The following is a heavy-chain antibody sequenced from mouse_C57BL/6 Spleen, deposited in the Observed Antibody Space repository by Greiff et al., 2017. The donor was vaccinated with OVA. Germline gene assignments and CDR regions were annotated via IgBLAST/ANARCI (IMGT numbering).Heavy chain of an antibody. CDR1: GFTFSSYA. CDR2: ISDGGSYT. CDR3: ARESYVGY. D-gene: IGHD1-1*01. J-gene: IGHJ2*01. V-gene: IGHV5-4*01. Sequence: EVQLQESGGGLVKPGGSLKLSCAASGFTFSSYAMSWVRQTPEKRLEWVATISDGGSYTYYPDNVKGRFTISRDNAKNNLYLQMSHLKSEDTAMYYCARESYVGYWGQGTTLTVSS.